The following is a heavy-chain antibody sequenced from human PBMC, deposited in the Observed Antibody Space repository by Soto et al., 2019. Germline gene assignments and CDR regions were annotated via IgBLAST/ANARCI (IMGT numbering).Heavy chain of an antibody. CDR2: ISGSGGST. CDR1: GFTFSSYA. CDR3: AKDWWFGEIKRYHYGMDV. J-gene: IGHJ6*02. V-gene: IGHV3-23*01. D-gene: IGHD3-10*01. Sequence: GGSLRLSCAASGFTFSSYAMSWVRQAPGKGLEWVSAISGSGGSTYYADSVKGRFTISRDNSKNTLYLQMNSLRAEDTAVYYCAKDWWFGEIKRYHYGMDVWGQGTTVTVS.